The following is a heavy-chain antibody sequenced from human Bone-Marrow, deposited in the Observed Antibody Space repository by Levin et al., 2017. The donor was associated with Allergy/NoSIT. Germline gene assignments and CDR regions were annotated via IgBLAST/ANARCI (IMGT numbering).Heavy chain of an antibody. CDR2: INWNGGST. CDR3: ARSPLGADYSNFWGPWGWFDP. Sequence: PGGSLRLSCAASGFTFDDYGMSWVRQAPGKGLEWVSGINWNGGSTGYADSVKGRFTISRDNAKNSLYLQMNSLRAEDTALYHCARSPLGADYSNFWGPWGWFDPWGQGTLVTVSS. J-gene: IGHJ5*02. CDR1: GFTFDDYG. V-gene: IGHV3-20*01. D-gene: IGHD4-11*01.